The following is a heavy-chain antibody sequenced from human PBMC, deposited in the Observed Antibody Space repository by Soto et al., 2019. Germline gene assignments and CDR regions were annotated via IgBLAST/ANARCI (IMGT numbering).Heavy chain of an antibody. D-gene: IGHD1-1*01. CDR2: MSPNNGNT. Sequence: ASVKVSCKASGYTFTSYDINWVRQATGQGLEWMGWMSPNNGNTGYAQKFQGRVTITADDSTSTACMELGSLRSEDTAVYYCARSIGAMTTTPFNYWGQGTLVTVSS. J-gene: IGHJ4*02. CDR3: ARSIGAMTTTPFNY. V-gene: IGHV1-8*01. CDR1: GYTFTSYD.